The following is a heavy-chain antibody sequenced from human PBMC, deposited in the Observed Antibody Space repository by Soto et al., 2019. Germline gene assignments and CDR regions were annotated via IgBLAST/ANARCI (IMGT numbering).Heavy chain of an antibody. J-gene: IGHJ4*02. V-gene: IGHV3-74*01. Sequence: EVQLVESGGGLVQPGGSLRLSCAASGFTFSSYWMHWVHQAPGKGLVWVSHINSDGSSTSYADSVKGRFTISRDNAKNTLYLQMNSLRAEDTAVYYCVRTSLVVAAATREDYWGQGTLVTVSS. CDR1: GFTFSSYW. D-gene: IGHD2-15*01. CDR3: VRTSLVVAAATREDY. CDR2: INSDGSST.